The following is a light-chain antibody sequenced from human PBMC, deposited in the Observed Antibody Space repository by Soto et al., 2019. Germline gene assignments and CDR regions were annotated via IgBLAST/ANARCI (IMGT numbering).Light chain of an antibody. Sequence: QSVLTQPPSASASLGASVTLTCTLSSGYSNYKVDWYQQRPGKGPRFVMRVGTGGIVGSKGDGIPDRFSVLGSGLNRYLTIKNIQEEDASDYHCGADHGSGSNFFVVFGGGTKLTVL. CDR2: VGTGGIVG. CDR1: SGYSNYK. J-gene: IGLJ2*01. CDR3: GADHGSGSNFFVV. V-gene: IGLV9-49*01.